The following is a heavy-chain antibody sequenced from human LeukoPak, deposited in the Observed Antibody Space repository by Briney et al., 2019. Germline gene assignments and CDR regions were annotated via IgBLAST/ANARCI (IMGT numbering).Heavy chain of an antibody. CDR2: IIPIFGTA. Sequence: SVEVSCKASGGTFSSYAISWVRQAPGQGLEWMGGIIPIFGTANYAQKFQGRVTITTDESTSTAYMELSSLRSEDTAVYYCAKHGYYYYYMDVWGKGTTVTVSS. CDR3: AKHGYYYYYMDV. CDR1: GGTFSSYA. V-gene: IGHV1-69*05. J-gene: IGHJ6*03.